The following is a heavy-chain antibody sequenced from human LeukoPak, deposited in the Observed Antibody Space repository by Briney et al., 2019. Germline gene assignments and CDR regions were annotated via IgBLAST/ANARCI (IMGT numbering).Heavy chain of an antibody. Sequence: GGSLRLSCAASGFTVSSNYMGWVRQAPGKGLEWVSVIYSTNTTYYADSVKGRFTLSRDNSKNTLYLQMNSLRAEDTAVYYCARGVYYYDSSGYYYAEYFQHWGQGTLVTVSS. D-gene: IGHD3-22*01. V-gene: IGHV3-53*01. CDR3: ARGVYYYDSSGYYYAEYFQH. CDR2: IYSTNTT. J-gene: IGHJ1*01. CDR1: GFTVSSNY.